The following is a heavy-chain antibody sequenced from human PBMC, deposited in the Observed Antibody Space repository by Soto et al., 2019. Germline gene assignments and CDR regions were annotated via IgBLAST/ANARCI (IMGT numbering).Heavy chain of an antibody. CDR1: GFTYTDFA. CDR3: ARRAWDSYYGIDV. CDR2: ISYDGSDK. V-gene: IGHV3-30*09. D-gene: IGHD3-22*01. Sequence: VQLVESGGGEVQPGRSLRLSCAASGFTYTDFALHWVRQAPGKGLEWVAIISYDGSDKYYADSVKGRFAISRDNPKNTLYLEMNSLRPEVTAVYFCARRAWDSYYGIDVWGQGTTVTVFS. J-gene: IGHJ6*02.